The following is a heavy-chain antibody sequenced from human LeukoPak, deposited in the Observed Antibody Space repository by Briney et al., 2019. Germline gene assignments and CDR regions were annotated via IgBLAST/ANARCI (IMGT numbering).Heavy chain of an antibody. V-gene: IGHV3-21*01. J-gene: IGHJ4*02. D-gene: IGHD2-2*01. CDR2: ISSSSSYI. Sequence: AGGSLRLSCAASGFTFSSYSMNWVRQAPGKGLEWISSISSSSSYIYYADSVKGRFTISRDNAKNSLYLQMNSLRAEDTAVYYCASALELVVPAAIYYWGQGTLVTVSS. CDR3: ASALELVVPAAIYY. CDR1: GFTFSSYS.